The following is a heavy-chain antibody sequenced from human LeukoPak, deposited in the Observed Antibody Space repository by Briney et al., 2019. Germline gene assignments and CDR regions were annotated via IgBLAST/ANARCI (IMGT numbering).Heavy chain of an antibody. Sequence: ASVKVSCKASGYTFTGYYMHWVRRAPGQGLERMRWINPNSGGTNYAQKFQGRVTMTRDTSISTAYMELSRLRSDDTAVYYCARDPDYGSGSYWGFDYWGQGTLVTVSS. V-gene: IGHV1-2*02. D-gene: IGHD3-10*01. J-gene: IGHJ4*02. CDR1: GYTFTGYY. CDR2: INPNSGGT. CDR3: ARDPDYGSGSYWGFDY.